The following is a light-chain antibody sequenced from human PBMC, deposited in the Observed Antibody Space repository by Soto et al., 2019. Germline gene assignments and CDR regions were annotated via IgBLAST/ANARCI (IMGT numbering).Light chain of an antibody. CDR2: NNN. V-gene: IGLV1-44*01. J-gene: IGLJ2*01. CDR3: AVWDDSLNAVV. CDR1: SSNIGSNS. Sequence: QSVLTQPPSASGTPGQRVTISCSGSSSNIGSNSVNWYQQVPGTAPKLVIYNNNQGPSGVPARFSGSKSGTSASLAISGLQSEDEADYICAVWDDSLNAVVFGGGTKLTVL.